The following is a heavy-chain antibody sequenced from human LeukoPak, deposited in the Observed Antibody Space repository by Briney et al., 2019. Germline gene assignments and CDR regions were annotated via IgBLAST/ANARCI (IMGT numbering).Heavy chain of an antibody. Sequence: GESLKISCKGSGYSFTNLWIGWVRQMPGKGLEYMGIIHPGGSDTRYSPSFQGQVTISADKSMNTAYLQWSSLKAADTAMYYCARLDCSNFRCGCDDDAFDIWGQGTMVTVSS. V-gene: IGHV5-51*01. CDR2: IHPGGSDT. D-gene: IGHD2-2*01. CDR1: GYSFTNLW. J-gene: IGHJ3*02. CDR3: ARLDCSNFRCGCDDDAFDI.